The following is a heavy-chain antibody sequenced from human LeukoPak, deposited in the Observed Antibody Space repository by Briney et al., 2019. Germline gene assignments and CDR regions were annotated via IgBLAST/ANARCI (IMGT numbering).Heavy chain of an antibody. Sequence: PSETLSLTCTVSGGSISSSSYYWGWIRQPPGKGLEWIGSIYYSGSTYYNPSPKSRVTISVDTSKNQFSLKLSSVTAADTAVYYCASGLGWLPTGWDWGQGTLVTVSS. D-gene: IGHD3-3*01. V-gene: IGHV4-39*01. J-gene: IGHJ4*02. CDR3: ASGLGWLPTGWD. CDR1: GGSISSSSYY. CDR2: IYYSGST.